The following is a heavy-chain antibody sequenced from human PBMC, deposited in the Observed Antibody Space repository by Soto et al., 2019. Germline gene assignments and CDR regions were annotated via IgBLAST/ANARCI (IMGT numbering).Heavy chain of an antibody. D-gene: IGHD6-25*01. Sequence: GASVKVSCKASGYTFTSYGISWVRQAPGQGLEWMGWISAYNGNTNYAQKLQGRVTMTTDTSTSTAYMELRSLRSDDTAVYYCARGSFYFYSGHRDIHSFPTRRSTDP. CDR3: ARGSFYFYSGHRDIHSFPTRRSTDP. CDR1: GYTFTSYG. J-gene: IGHJ5*02. V-gene: IGHV1-18*01. CDR2: ISAYNGNT.